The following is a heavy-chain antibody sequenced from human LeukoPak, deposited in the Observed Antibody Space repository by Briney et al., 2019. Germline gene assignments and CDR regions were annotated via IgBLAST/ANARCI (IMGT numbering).Heavy chain of an antibody. Sequence: ETLSLTCAVYGGSFSGYYWSWIRQPPGKGLEWIGEINHSGSTNYNPSLKSRVTISVDTSENQFSLKLSSVTAADTAVYYCARGKEHMDVWGQGTTVTVSS. V-gene: IGHV4-34*01. CDR3: ARGKEHMDV. D-gene: IGHD1/OR15-1a*01. J-gene: IGHJ6*02. CDR1: GGSFSGYY. CDR2: INHSGST.